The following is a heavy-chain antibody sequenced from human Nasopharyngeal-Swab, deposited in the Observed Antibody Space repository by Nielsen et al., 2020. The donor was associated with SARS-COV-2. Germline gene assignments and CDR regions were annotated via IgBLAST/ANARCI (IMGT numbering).Heavy chain of an antibody. CDR3: AKVPGSSWVDAFDI. V-gene: IGHV3-30*18. Sequence: GGSLRLSCAASGFIFSSYGMHWARQAPGKGLEWVAVISYDGSNKYYADSLKGRFTISKDNSKNTLYLQMNSLRAEDTAVYYCAKVPGSSWVDAFDIWGQGTKVTVSS. J-gene: IGHJ3*02. CDR2: ISYDGSNK. D-gene: IGHD6-13*01. CDR1: GFIFSSYG.